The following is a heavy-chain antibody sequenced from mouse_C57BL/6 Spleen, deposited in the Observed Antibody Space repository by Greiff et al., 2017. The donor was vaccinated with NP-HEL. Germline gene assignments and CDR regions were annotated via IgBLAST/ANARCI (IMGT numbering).Heavy chain of an antibody. V-gene: IGHV1-69*01. CDR2: IDPSDSYT. J-gene: IGHJ4*01. CDR1: GYTFTSYW. D-gene: IGHD1-1*01. Sequence: QVQLQQPGAELVMPGASVKLSCKASGYTFTSYWMHWVKQRPGQGLEWIGEIDPSDSYTNYNQKFKGKSTLTVDKSSSTAYRQLSSLTSEDSAVYYCARNYGSSSNYAMDYWGQGTSVTVSS. CDR3: ARNYGSSSNYAMDY.